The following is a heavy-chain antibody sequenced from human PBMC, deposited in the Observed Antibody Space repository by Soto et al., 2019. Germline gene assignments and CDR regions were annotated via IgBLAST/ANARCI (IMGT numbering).Heavy chain of an antibody. CDR1: GGSISSYY. CDR3: ARDRYYYDSSGYLFDY. J-gene: IGHJ4*02. D-gene: IGHD3-22*01. Sequence: ETLSLTCTVSGGSISSYYWSWIRQPAGKGLEWIGRIYTSGSTNYNPSLKSRVTMSVDTSKNQFSLKLSSVTAADTAVYYCARDRYYYDSSGYLFDYWGQGTLVTVSS. V-gene: IGHV4-4*07. CDR2: IYTSGST.